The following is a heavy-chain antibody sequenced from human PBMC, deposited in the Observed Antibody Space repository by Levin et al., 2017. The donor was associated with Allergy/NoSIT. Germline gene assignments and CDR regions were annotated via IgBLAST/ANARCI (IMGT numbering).Heavy chain of an antibody. D-gene: IGHD6-25*01. CDR1: GFTFSNYA. Sequence: GGSLRLSCAASGFTFSNYAMTWVRQAPGKGLEWVSTITTNSDNTYYADSVKGRFAISRDNSENTLYLQMNSLKVEDTAVYFCAKPSGYYDYWGQGTLVTVSS. V-gene: IGHV3-23*01. CDR2: ITTNSDNT. J-gene: IGHJ4*02. CDR3: AKPSGYYDY.